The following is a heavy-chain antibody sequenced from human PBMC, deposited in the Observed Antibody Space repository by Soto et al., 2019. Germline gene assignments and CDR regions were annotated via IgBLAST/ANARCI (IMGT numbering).Heavy chain of an antibody. CDR3: ARANYIAAAGEFDY. CDR2: IYYSGST. CDR1: GGSISSGGYY. D-gene: IGHD6-13*01. Sequence: SETLSLTCTVSGGSISSGGYYWSWIRQHPGKGLEWIGYIYYSGSTYYNPSLKSRVTISVDTSKNQFSLKLSSVTAADTAVYYCARANYIAAAGEFDYWGQGTLVTVSS. V-gene: IGHV4-31*03. J-gene: IGHJ4*02.